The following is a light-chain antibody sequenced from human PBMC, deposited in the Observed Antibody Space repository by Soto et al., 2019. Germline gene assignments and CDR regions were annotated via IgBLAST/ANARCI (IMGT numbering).Light chain of an antibody. V-gene: IGKV4-1*01. CDR2: WAS. CDR3: QQCYSIPTT. Sequence: DIVMTQSPDSLAVSLGERATINCKSSQSVLYSSNNKNYLAWYQQKPGQPPKLLIYWASTRESGVPDRFSGSGSGTDFPLTISSLQAEDVAVYYCQQCYSIPTTFGGGTKVEIK. J-gene: IGKJ4*01. CDR1: QSVLYSSNNKNY.